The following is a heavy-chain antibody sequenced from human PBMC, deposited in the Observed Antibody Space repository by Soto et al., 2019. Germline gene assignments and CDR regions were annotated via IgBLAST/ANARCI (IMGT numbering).Heavy chain of an antibody. CDR2: ISGSGGST. CDR1: GFTFSSYA. V-gene: IGHV3-23*01. Sequence: GGSLRLSCAASGFTFSSYAMSWVRQAPGKGLEWVSAISGSGGSTYYADSVKGRFTISRDNSKNTLYLQMNSLRAEDTAVYYCASHGDSPYYYFYCMDVWRQGTTVTASS. J-gene: IGHJ6*02. CDR3: ASHGDSPYYYFYCMDV. D-gene: IGHD4-17*01.